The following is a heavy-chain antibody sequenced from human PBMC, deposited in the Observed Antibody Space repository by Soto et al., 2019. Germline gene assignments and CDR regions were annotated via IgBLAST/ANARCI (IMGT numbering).Heavy chain of an antibody. CDR1: GFTFSSYG. V-gene: IGHV3-33*01. D-gene: IGHD5-18*01. CDR3: ASGYSYGPTYYYYGMDV. CDR2: IWYDGSNK. J-gene: IGHJ6*02. Sequence: QVQLVESGGGVVQPGRSLRLSCAASGFTFSSYGMHWVRQAPGKGLEWVAVIWYDGSNKYYADSVKGRFTISRDNSKNTLYLQMNSLRAEDTAVYYCASGYSYGPTYYYYGMDVWGQGTTVTVSS.